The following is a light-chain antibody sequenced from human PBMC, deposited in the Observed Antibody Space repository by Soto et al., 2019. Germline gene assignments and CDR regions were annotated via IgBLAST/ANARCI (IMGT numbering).Light chain of an antibody. Sequence: EIVMTQSPATLSVSPGEGATLSCRASQRFGSNLAWYQQKPGQPPRPLIYAASTRATGIPPRFSGSGSGTEFTLTISSLQSEDFAVYYCQHYNNWPPWTFGQGTKVEIK. J-gene: IGKJ1*01. V-gene: IGKV3-15*01. CDR1: QRFGSN. CDR3: QHYNNWPPWT. CDR2: AAS.